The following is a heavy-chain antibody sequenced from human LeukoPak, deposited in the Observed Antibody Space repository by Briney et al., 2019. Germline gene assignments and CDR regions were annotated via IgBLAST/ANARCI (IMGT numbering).Heavy chain of an antibody. D-gene: IGHD3-10*01. CDR3: ARDLGGLVYYGSGSLFDY. CDR2: ISSSGSTI. J-gene: IGHJ4*02. CDR1: GFTFSSYE. Sequence: GGSLRLSCAASGFTFSSYEMNWVRQAPGKGLEWVSYISSSGSTIYYADSVKGRFTISRDNAKNSLYLQMNSLRAEDTALYYCARDLGGLVYYGSGSLFDYWGQGTLVTVSS. V-gene: IGHV3-48*03.